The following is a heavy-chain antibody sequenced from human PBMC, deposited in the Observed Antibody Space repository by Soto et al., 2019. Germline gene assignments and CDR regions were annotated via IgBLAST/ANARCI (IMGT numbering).Heavy chain of an antibody. CDR1: GFTFSNSA. D-gene: IGHD3-10*01. Sequence: GGSLRLSCAVSGFTFSNSAMNWVRQAPGKGLEWVSGISASGGSRYYRDSVKGRFTISRDNSKNTLYLQMNSLRAEDTAVYYCAKGGGSISMVRGVRMDVWGQGTTVTVS. J-gene: IGHJ6*02. CDR3: AKGGGSISMVRGVRMDV. CDR2: ISASGGSR. V-gene: IGHV3-23*01.